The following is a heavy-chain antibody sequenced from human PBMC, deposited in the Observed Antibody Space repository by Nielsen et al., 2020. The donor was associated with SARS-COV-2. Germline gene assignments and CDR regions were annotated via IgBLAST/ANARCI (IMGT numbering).Heavy chain of an antibody. CDR1: GFTFSSYA. Sequence: GGSLRLSCAASGFTFSSYAMSWVRQAPGKGLEWVSAISGSGGSTYYADSVKGRFTISRDNSKNMLYLQMNSLRAEDTAVYYCAKDHSSGYQFDYWGQGTLVTVSS. CDR2: ISGSGGST. CDR3: AKDHSSGYQFDY. D-gene: IGHD3-22*01. J-gene: IGHJ4*02. V-gene: IGHV3-23*01.